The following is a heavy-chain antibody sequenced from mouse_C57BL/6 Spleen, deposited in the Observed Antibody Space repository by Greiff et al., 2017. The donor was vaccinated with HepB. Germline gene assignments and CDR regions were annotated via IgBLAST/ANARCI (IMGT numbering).Heavy chain of an antibody. CDR3: ARRDGGDWFAY. CDR2: IDPSDSYT. CDR1: GYTFTSYW. D-gene: IGHD3-3*01. Sequence: QVQLQQPGAELVKPGASVKLSCKASGYTFTSYWMPWVKQRPGQGLEWIGEIDPSDSYTNYNQKFKGKATLSVDTSSSTAYMQLSSLTSEDSAVYYCARRDGGDWFAYWGQGTLVTVSA. V-gene: IGHV1-50*01. J-gene: IGHJ3*01.